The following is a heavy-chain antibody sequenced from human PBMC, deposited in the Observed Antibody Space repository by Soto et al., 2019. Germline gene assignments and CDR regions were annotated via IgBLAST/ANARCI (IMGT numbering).Heavy chain of an antibody. Sequence: QVQLVQSGAEVKKPGSSVKVSCKASGGTFSSYAISWVRQAPGQGLEWMGGISPIFGTANYAQKFQGRVTITADASTSTAYMELSSLRSEDTAVYYCARYYYDSSGYYRGYDYYGIDFWGQGTTVTVSS. D-gene: IGHD3-22*01. CDR3: ARYYYDSSGYYRGYDYYGIDF. J-gene: IGHJ6*02. V-gene: IGHV1-69*01. CDR1: GGTFSSYA. CDR2: ISPIFGTA.